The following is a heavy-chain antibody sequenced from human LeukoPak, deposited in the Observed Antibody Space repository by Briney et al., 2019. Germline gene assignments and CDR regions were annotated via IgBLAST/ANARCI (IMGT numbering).Heavy chain of an antibody. CDR1: GFTFSSYG. CDR3: AKDRGYSGYDYLTPFDY. J-gene: IGHJ4*02. Sequence: GGSLRLSCAASGFTFSSYGMSWVRQAPGKGLEWVSAISGSGGSTYYADSVKGRFTISRDNSKNTLYLQMNSLRAEDTAVYYCAKDRGYSGYDYLTPFDYWGQGTLVTVSS. V-gene: IGHV3-23*01. D-gene: IGHD5-12*01. CDR2: ISGSGGST.